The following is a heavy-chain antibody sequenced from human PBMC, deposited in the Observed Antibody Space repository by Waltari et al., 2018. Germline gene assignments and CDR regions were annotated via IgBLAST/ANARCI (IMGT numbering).Heavy chain of an antibody. CDR3: ARGYAYLDY. V-gene: IGHV4-34*01. J-gene: IGHJ4*02. CDR2: IKHSGRT. Sequence: QVQLQQWGAGLLKPSETLSLTCAVYGGSFSGYYWSWIRQPPGKGLGWVGEIKHSGRTNYHPSLKGRVTISVDTSKNQFSRKLSSVTAADTAVYYCARGYAYLDYWGQGTLVTVSS. CDR1: GGSFSGYY. D-gene: IGHD5-12*01.